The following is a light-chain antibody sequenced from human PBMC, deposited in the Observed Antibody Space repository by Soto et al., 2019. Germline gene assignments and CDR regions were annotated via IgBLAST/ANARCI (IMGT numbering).Light chain of an antibody. CDR2: EVS. V-gene: IGLV2-14*01. J-gene: IGLJ1*01. CDR3: NSHTSSNTRV. Sequence: ALTQPASVSGSPGQSITISCTGTSSDVGGYNHVSWYQHHPGKAPKLMIYEVSNRPSGVSNRFSGSKSGNTASLTISGLQTDDEADYYCNSHTSSNTRVFGTGTKVTVL. CDR1: SSDVGGYNH.